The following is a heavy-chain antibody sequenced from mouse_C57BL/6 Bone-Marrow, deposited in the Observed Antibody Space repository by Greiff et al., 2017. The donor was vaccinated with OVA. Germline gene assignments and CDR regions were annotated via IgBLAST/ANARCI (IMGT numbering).Heavy chain of an antibody. J-gene: IGHJ4*01. Sequence: QVQLQQPGAELVQPGASVKLSCKASGYTFTSYWMHWVKQRPGQGLEWIGMIHPNSGSNNYNEKFKSKATLNVDKSSSTAYMKRSILTSEDSAVYYCARWSTYYARDYWGQGTSVTVSS. CDR3: ARWSTYYARDY. CDR2: IHPNSGSN. CDR1: GYTFTSYW. D-gene: IGHD5-1*01. V-gene: IGHV1-64*01.